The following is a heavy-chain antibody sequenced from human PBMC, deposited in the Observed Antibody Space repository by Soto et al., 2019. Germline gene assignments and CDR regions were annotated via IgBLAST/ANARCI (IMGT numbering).Heavy chain of an antibody. CDR1: GGSISSYY. CDR2: IYYSGGT. V-gene: IGHV4-59*01. Sequence: SETLSLTCTVSGGSISSYYWSWIRQPPGKGLEWIGYIYYSGGTNYNPSLKSRVTISVDTSKNQFSLKLSSVTAADTAVYYCARDRDGYNYFDYWGQGTLVTVSS. J-gene: IGHJ4*02. D-gene: IGHD5-12*01. CDR3: ARDRDGYNYFDY.